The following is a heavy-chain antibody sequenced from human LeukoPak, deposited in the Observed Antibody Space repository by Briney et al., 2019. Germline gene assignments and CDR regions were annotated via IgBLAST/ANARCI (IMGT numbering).Heavy chain of an antibody. CDR2: IYYSGST. CDR3: ARGLVSSGWLDY. D-gene: IGHD6-19*01. J-gene: IGHJ4*02. V-gene: IGHV4-59*01. CDR1: GGSISSYY. Sequence: SETLSLTCTVSGGSISSYYWSWIRQPTGKGLEWIGYIYYSGSTNYNPSLKSRVTISVDTSKNQFSLKLSSVTAADTAVYYCARGLVSSGWLDYWGQGTLVTVSS.